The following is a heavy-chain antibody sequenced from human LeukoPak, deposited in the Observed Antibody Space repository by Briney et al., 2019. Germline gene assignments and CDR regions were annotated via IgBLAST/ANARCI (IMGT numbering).Heavy chain of an antibody. CDR3: ASLYGEVLDY. J-gene: IGHJ4*02. Sequence: PGGSLRLSCAASGFTFSSYSMNWVRQAPGEGLEWVSYISSSTSTIYYADSVKGRFTISRDNAKNSLYLQMNSLRVEDTAVYYCASLYGEVLDYWGQGTLVTVSS. V-gene: IGHV3-48*01. D-gene: IGHD4-17*01. CDR2: ISSSTSTI. CDR1: GFTFSSYS.